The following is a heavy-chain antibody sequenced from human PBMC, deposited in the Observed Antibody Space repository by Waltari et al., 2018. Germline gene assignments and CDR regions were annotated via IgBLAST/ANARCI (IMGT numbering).Heavy chain of an antibody. CDR2: IYYSGST. CDR3: ARGLGYCTNGVCYPYYYYYMDV. D-gene: IGHD2-8*01. J-gene: IGHJ6*03. V-gene: IGHV4-59*01. Sequence: QVQLQESGPGLVKPSETLSLTCTVSGGSISSYYWSWIRQPPGKGLEWIGLIYYSGSTNDNPPLKSRVTISVDTSKDQFSVKLSSVTAADTAVYYCARGLGYCTNGVCYPYYYYYMDVWGKGTTVTVSS. CDR1: GGSISSYY.